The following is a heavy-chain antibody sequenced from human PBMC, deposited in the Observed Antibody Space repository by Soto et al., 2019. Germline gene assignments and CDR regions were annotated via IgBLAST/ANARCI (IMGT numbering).Heavy chain of an antibody. CDR3: ARVRGGGSEYFFDY. Sequence: ASVKVSCKASGYTFTSYDINWVRQATGQGLEWMAIINPSGGTTYYVQKFEGRVTLTTDTSTSTVYMELSSLRSDDTAVYYCARVRGGGSEYFFDYWGQGTLVTVSS. CDR2: INPSGGTT. D-gene: IGHD2-15*01. J-gene: IGHJ4*02. CDR1: GYTFTSYD. V-gene: IGHV1-46*01.